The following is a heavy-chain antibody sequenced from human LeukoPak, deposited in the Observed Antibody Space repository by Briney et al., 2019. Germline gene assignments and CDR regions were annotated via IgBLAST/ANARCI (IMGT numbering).Heavy chain of an antibody. CDR3: VRGSSGWSGMDV. Sequence: GGSLRLSCAVSGFTFSSYWMYWVRQAPGKGLVWVSRLSGGGDYTNYEDSVKGRFTISRDNAKNTLYLQMNGLRAEDTAVYYCVRGSSGWSGMDVWGQGTTVTVSS. CDR1: GFTFSSYW. D-gene: IGHD6-19*01. J-gene: IGHJ6*02. CDR2: LSGGGDYT. V-gene: IGHV3-74*01.